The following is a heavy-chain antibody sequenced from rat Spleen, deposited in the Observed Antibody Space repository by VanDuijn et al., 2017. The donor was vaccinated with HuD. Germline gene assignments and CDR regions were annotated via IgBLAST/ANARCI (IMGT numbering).Heavy chain of an antibody. CDR2: ISYDGSST. J-gene: IGHJ4*01. CDR1: GFIFSRSA. CDR3: ARHGMDA. V-gene: IGHV5-29*01. Sequence: EVQLVESGGGLVQPGRSLKLSCAASGFIFSRSAMAWVRQAPTKGLEWVATISYDGSSTYYRDSVKGRFTISRDNAKSTLYLQMDSLRSEDTATYYCARHGMDAWGQGASVTVSS.